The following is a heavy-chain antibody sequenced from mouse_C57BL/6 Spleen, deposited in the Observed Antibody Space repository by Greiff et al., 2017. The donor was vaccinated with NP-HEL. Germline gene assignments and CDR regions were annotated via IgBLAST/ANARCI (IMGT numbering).Heavy chain of an antibody. Sequence: QVQLQQPGAELVKPGASVKMSCKASGYTFTSYWITWVKQRPGQGLEWIGDIYPGSGSTNYNEKFKSKATLTVDTSSSTAYMQLSSLTSEDSAVYYCARMRLLLRSCAYWGQGTLVTVSA. D-gene: IGHD1-1*01. V-gene: IGHV1-55*01. CDR3: ARMRLLLRSCAY. CDR1: GYTFTSYW. CDR2: IYPGSGST. J-gene: IGHJ3*01.